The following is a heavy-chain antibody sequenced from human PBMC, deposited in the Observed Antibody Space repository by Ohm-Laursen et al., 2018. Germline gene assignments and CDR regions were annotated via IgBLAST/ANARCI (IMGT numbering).Heavy chain of an antibody. J-gene: IGHJ4*02. D-gene: IGHD3-3*01. CDR3: AREYPDFWSGYNDY. V-gene: IGHV4-59*12. Sequence: GTLSLTCTVSGGSISSYYWSWIRQPPGKGLEWIGYIYYSGTTNYNPPLKSRVTISLNTSKNQFSLKLSSVTAADTAVYYCAREYPDFWSGYNDYWGQGTLVTVSS. CDR2: IYYSGTT. CDR1: GGSISSYY.